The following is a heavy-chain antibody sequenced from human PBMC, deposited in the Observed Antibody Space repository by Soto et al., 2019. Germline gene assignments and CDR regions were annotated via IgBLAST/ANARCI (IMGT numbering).Heavy chain of an antibody. D-gene: IGHD6-13*01. Sequence: SETLSLTCTVAGGSISSYYWSWIRQPPGKGLEWIGYIYYSGSTYYNPSLKSRVTISVDTSKNQFSLKLSSVTAADTAVYYCARAEFLAIAAAGTNYFDYWGQGTLVTVS. V-gene: IGHV4-59*12. CDR1: GGSISSYY. CDR2: IYYSGST. CDR3: ARAEFLAIAAAGTNYFDY. J-gene: IGHJ4*02.